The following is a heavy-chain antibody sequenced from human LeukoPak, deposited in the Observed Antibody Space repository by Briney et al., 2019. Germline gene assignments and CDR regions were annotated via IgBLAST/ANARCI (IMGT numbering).Heavy chain of an antibody. D-gene: IGHD6-13*01. J-gene: IGHJ6*02. CDR1: GYSISSGYY. CDR3: ARCGSSWFDPYYYYGMDV. Sequence: PSETLSLTCTVSGYSISSGYYWGWIRQPPGKGLEWIGSIYHSGSTYYNPSLKSRVTISVDTSKNQFSLKLSSVTAADTAVYYCARCGSSWFDPYYYYGMDVWGQGTTVTVSS. CDR2: IYHSGST. V-gene: IGHV4-38-2*02.